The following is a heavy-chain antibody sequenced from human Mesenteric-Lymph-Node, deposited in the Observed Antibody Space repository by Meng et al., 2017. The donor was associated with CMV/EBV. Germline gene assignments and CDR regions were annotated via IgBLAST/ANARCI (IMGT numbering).Heavy chain of an antibody. CDR2: IYDDDST. CDR3: ARLIAVAGT. J-gene: IGHJ5*02. V-gene: IGHV3-66*02. CDR1: AFSFSAYA. D-gene: IGHD6-19*01. Sequence: GGSLRLSCAASAFSFSAYAMHWVRQPPGKGLEWVSVIYDDDSTYYADSVKGRFTISRDNSKNTLYLQMNSLRTEDTAVYYCARLIAVAGTWGQGTLVTVSS.